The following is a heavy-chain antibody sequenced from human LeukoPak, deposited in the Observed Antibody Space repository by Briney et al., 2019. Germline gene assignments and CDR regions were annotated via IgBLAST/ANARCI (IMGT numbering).Heavy chain of an antibody. J-gene: IGHJ4*02. Sequence: GGSLRLSCAASGLTFSSFAMRWVRQAPGKGLEWVSSVNGSGGATYYADSVKGRFTISRDNSKNTLFLQMSSLRVEDTAIYYCAKEGTYYDSSGYYTHWGQGTLVAVSS. CDR2: VNGSGGAT. CDR1: GLTFSSFA. V-gene: IGHV3-23*01. CDR3: AKEGTYYDSSGYYTH. D-gene: IGHD3-22*01.